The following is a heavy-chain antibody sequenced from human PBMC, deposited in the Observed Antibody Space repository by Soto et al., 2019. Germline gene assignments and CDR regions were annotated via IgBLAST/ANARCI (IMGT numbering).Heavy chain of an antibody. CDR3: ARERNMYGMDV. D-gene: IGHD1-1*01. Sequence: QVQLVQTGAEVKKPGASVKVSCKASGYTLTSYDINWVRQATGQGLEWMGWMNPNSGNTVYAQKFQDRVTMTRNTSISTAYMELSSLRSEDTAVYYCARERNMYGMDVWGQGTTVTVSS. V-gene: IGHV1-8*01. J-gene: IGHJ6*02. CDR2: MNPNSGNT. CDR1: GYTLTSYD.